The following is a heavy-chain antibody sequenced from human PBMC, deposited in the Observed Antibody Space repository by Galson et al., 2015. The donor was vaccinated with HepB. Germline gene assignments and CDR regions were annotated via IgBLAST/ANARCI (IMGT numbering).Heavy chain of an antibody. CDR2: IYYSGST. CDR1: GCSISSSSYY. J-gene: IGHJ4*02. D-gene: IGHD4-17*01. V-gene: IGHV4-39*01. Sequence: LSLTCTVSGCSISSSSYYWGWIRQPPGKGLEWIGSIYYSGSTYYNPSLKSRVTISVDTSKNQFSLKLSSVTAADTAVYYCARESAVTTFTDSWGQGALVTVSS. CDR3: ARESAVTTFTDS.